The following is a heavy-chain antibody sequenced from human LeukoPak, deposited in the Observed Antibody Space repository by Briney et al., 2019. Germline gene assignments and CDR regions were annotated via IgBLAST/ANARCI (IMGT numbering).Heavy chain of an antibody. D-gene: IGHD3-22*01. CDR1: GFTFSSYS. CDR3: ARDSIAYYYDSSGSDFDY. V-gene: IGHV3-21*01. Sequence: PGGSLRLSCAASGFTFSSYSMNWVRQAPGKGLEWVSSISSSSSYIYYADSVKGRFTISRDNAKNSLYLQMNSLRAEDTAVYYCARDSIAYYYDSSGSDFDYWGQGTLVTVSS. J-gene: IGHJ4*02. CDR2: ISSSSSYI.